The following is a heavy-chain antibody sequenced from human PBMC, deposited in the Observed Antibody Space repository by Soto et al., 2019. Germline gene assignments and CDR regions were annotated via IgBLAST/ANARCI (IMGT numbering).Heavy chain of an antibody. CDR2: IYPGDSDT. CDR1: WYSFTSYL. D-gene: IGHD4-17*01. CDR3: ARTPTTVVRGQYYYYYYGMDV. Sequence: GESLKISCKGSWYSFTSYLVGWVRQMTGKGLEWMGIIYPGDSDTRYSPSFQGQVTISADKSISTAYLQWSSLKASDTATYYCARTPTTVVRGQYYYYYYGMDVWGQGTTVTVSS. J-gene: IGHJ6*02. V-gene: IGHV5-51*01.